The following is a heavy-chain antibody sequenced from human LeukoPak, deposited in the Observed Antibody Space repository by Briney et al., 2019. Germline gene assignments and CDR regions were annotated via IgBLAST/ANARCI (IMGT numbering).Heavy chain of an antibody. J-gene: IGHJ6*02. CDR2: IRSKAYGGTT. D-gene: IGHD6-13*01. CDR3: TRDGSTSDSSSSWTAWGRAPYGMDV. V-gene: IGHV3-49*04. CDR1: GFTFGDYA. Sequence: GGSLRLSCTASGFTFGDYAMSWVRQAPGKGLEWVGFIRSKAYGGTTEYAASVKGRFTISRDDSKSIAYLQMNSLKTEDTAVYYCTRDGSTSDSSSSWTAWGRAPYGMDVWGQGTTVTVSS.